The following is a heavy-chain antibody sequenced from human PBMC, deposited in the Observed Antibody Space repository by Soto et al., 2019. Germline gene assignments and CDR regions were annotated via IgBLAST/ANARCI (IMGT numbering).Heavy chain of an antibody. CDR2: INHSGST. Sequence: AETLSLTCTVVGGSMSSSTYYWGRLRQPPGKGLEWIGEINHSGSTNYNPSLKSRVTISVDTSKNQFSLKLSSVTAADTAVYYCARGGHYGSGRRSGGWSDPWGQGTLVTVSS. V-gene: IGHV4-39*07. CDR1: GGSMSSSTYY. CDR3: ARGGHYGSGRRSGGWSDP. D-gene: IGHD3-10*01. J-gene: IGHJ5*02.